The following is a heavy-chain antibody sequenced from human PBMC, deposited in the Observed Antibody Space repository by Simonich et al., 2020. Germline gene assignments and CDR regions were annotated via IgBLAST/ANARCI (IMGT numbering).Heavy chain of an antibody. CDR1: GFTFSSYS. J-gene: IGHJ4*02. Sequence: EVQLVESGGGLVKPGGSLRLSCAASGFTFSSYSMNWVRQAPGKGVETYSSISSSSSYLYYADTVEGRFTISRDNAKNSLYLQMNSLRAEDTAVYYCARDAAGDYWGQGTLVTVSS. V-gene: IGHV3-21*01. CDR2: ISSSSSYL. CDR3: ARDAAGDY. D-gene: IGHD6-13*01.